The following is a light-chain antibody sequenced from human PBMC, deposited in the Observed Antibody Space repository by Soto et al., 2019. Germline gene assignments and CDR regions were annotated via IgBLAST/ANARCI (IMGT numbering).Light chain of an antibody. CDR1: QSISSW. J-gene: IGKJ4*01. V-gene: IGKV1-12*01. CDR3: QQTHTFPLT. Sequence: DIQMTQSPSSVSASVGDTVAITCRASQSISSWLAWYQQRPGEAPKLLIYTGSILQAGVPSRFSGSGSGTDFILTIDNLQPEDFATYYCQQTHTFPLTLGGGTKVEIK. CDR2: TGS.